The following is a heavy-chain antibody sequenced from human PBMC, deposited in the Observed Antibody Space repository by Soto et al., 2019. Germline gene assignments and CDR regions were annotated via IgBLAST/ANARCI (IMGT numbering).Heavy chain of an antibody. J-gene: IGHJ1*01. CDR1: GFTFSSYW. CDR3: ARLPNKSPQN. CDR2: ISSDASST. Sequence: EVQLVESGGGLVQPGGSLRLSCAVSGFTFSSYWMHWVRQAPGKGLVWVSSISSDASSTSYADPVKGRFTISRGNAKNTVFLQMNSVRAEDTAVYYCARLPNKSPQNWGQGTLVIVSP. V-gene: IGHV3-74*01.